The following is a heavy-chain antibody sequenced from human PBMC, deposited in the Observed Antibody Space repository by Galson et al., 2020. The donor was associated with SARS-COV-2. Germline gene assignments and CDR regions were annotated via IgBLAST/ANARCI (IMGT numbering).Heavy chain of an antibody. CDR2: FDPEDGET. V-gene: IGHV1-24*01. Sequence: ASVKVSCKVSGYTLTELSMHWVRQAPGKGLEWMGGFDPEDGETIYAQKFQGRVTMTEDTSTDTAYMELSSLRSEDTAVYYCATSPASYYDSSGYYRDVKMGWFDPWGQGTLVTVSS. CDR1: GYTLTELS. J-gene: IGHJ5*02. CDR3: ATSPASYYDSSGYYRDVKMGWFDP. D-gene: IGHD3-22*01.